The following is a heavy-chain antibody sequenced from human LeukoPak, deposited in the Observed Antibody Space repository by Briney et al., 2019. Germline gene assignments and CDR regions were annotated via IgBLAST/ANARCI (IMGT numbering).Heavy chain of an antibody. Sequence: KSSETLSLTCAVSGYSISSGYYWGWIRQPPGKGLEWIGSIYHSGSTYYNPSLKSRVTISVDTSKNQFSLKLSSVTAADTAVYYCARQGVGATSRPYYFDYWGQGTLVTVSS. D-gene: IGHD1-26*01. CDR3: ARQGVGATSRPYYFDY. CDR2: IYHSGST. V-gene: IGHV4-38-2*01. CDR1: GYSISSGYY. J-gene: IGHJ4*02.